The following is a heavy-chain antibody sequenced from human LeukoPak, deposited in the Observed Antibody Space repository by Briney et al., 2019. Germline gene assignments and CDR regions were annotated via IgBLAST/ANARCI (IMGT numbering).Heavy chain of an antibody. Sequence: SGGSLRLSCAASGFTFITYSMNWVRQAPGKGLEWISYISSGSNTIYYADSVKGRFTISRDNARNSLFLQMNSLGAEDTAVYSCARSVGATYYFDSWGQGTLVTVSS. D-gene: IGHD3-16*01. CDR3: ARSVGATYYFDS. J-gene: IGHJ4*02. CDR2: ISSGSNTI. CDR1: GFTFITYS. V-gene: IGHV3-48*01.